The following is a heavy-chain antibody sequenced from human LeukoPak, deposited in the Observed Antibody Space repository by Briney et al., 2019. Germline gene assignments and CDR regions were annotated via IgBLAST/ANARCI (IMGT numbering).Heavy chain of an antibody. V-gene: IGHV3-30*18. D-gene: IGHD6-19*01. CDR2: ISYDGSNK. CDR1: GFTFSSYG. CDR3: AKDQQQWLVMGAFDI. Sequence: GRSLRLSCAASGFTFSSYGMHWVRQAPGKGLEWVAVISYDGSNKYYANSVKGRFPISRDNSKNTLYLQMNSLRAEDTAVYYCAKDQQQWLVMGAFDIWGQGTMVTVSS. J-gene: IGHJ3*02.